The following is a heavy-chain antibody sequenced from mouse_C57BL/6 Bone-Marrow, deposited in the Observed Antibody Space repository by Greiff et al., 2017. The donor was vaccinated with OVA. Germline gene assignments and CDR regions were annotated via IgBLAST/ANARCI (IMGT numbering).Heavy chain of an antibody. CDR2: IDPETGGT. J-gene: IGHJ4*01. Sequence: VQLQESGAELVRPGASVTLSCKASGYTFTDYEMHWVKQTPVHGLEWIGAIDPETGGTAYNQKVKGKAILTADKSSSTAYMELRSLTSEDSAVYYCTRGYSNYYAMDYWCQGPSVTVSS. CDR3: TRGYSNYYAMDY. CDR1: GYTFTDYE. D-gene: IGHD2-5*01. V-gene: IGHV1-15*01.